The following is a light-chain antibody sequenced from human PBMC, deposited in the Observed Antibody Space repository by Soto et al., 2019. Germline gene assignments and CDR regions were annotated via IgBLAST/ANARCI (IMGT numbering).Light chain of an antibody. J-gene: IGKJ4*01. CDR2: DAS. Sequence: EIVLTQSPATLSLSPGERATLSCRASQSISHYLAWYKLKPGQAPRLLIYDASNRATGIPARFSGSGSGTDFTLTISSLDPEDFAVYYCQQRSNWPLIFGGGTKVEIK. CDR1: QSISHY. V-gene: IGKV3-11*01. CDR3: QQRSNWPLI.